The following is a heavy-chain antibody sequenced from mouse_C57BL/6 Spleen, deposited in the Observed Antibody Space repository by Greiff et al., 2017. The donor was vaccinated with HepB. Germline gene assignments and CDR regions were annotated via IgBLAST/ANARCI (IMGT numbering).Heavy chain of an antibody. J-gene: IGHJ4*01. D-gene: IGHD2-3*01. CDR3: AREDDGYYPYAMDY. CDR1: GYTFTSYG. Sequence: SGAELARPGASVKLSCKASGYTFTSYGISWVKQRTGQGLEWIGEIYPRSGNTYYNEKFKGKATLTADKSSSTAYMELRSLTSEDSAVYFCAREDDGYYPYAMDYWGQGTSVTVSS. CDR2: IYPRSGNT. V-gene: IGHV1-81*01.